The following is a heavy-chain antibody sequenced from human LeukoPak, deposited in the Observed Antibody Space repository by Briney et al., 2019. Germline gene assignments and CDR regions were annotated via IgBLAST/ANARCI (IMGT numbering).Heavy chain of an antibody. J-gene: IGHJ4*02. D-gene: IGHD3-10*01. Sequence: GGSLRLSCAASGFTFSNYGMNWVRQAPGKGLEWVSYISSSSSTIYYADSVKGRFTISRDNSKDTLYLQMNSLRAEDTAVYYCAKLPYYYGSGSYPDYWGQGTLVTVSS. CDR2: ISSSSSTI. V-gene: IGHV3-23*01. CDR1: GFTFSNYG. CDR3: AKLPYYYGSGSYPDY.